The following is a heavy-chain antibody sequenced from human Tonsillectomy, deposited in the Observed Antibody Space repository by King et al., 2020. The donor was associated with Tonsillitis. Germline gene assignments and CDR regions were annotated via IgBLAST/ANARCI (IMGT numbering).Heavy chain of an antibody. CDR3: ARSYYDDSSGYLGDY. CDR1: GYTFTSYG. CDR2: ISAYNGNT. Sequence: QLVQSGAEVKKPGASVKFSCKASGYTFTSYGISWLRQAPGQGLEWMGWISAYNGNTNYAQELQGIVTMTTDTSTSQAYMELRSLRFDDTAVYYCARSYYDDSSGYLGDYWGQGTLVTVSS. V-gene: IGHV1-18*01. D-gene: IGHD3-22*01. J-gene: IGHJ4*02.